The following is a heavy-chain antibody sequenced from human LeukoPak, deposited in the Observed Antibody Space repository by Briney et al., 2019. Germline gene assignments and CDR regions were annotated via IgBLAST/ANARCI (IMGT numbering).Heavy chain of an antibody. CDR2: ISASGST. CDR3: ARGKRITIFGVVIIPVSYFDY. CDR1: GDSISNYY. Sequence: SETLSLTCTVSGDSISNYYWSWLRQPAGKGLEWIGRISASGSTRYNPSLKSRVTLSIDTSKNQFSLKLSSVTAADTAVYYCARGKRITIFGVVIIPVSYFDYWGQGTLVTVSS. J-gene: IGHJ4*02. V-gene: IGHV4-4*07. D-gene: IGHD3-3*01.